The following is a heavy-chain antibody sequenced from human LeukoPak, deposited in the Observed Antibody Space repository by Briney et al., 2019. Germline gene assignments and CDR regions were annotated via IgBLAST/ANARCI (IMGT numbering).Heavy chain of an antibody. Sequence: GGSLTLSCAASAFTFISYPMHWVRQAPGKGLEWVALILIDGTNKYYANSVKGRLTASRDNSKNTLYLKMDSLRAEDTAVYYCARGGERLRLGEISDYWGQGTLVTVSS. CDR2: ILIDGTNK. CDR1: AFTFISYP. V-gene: IGHV3-30*08. D-gene: IGHD5-12*01. J-gene: IGHJ4*02. CDR3: ARGGERLRLGEISDY.